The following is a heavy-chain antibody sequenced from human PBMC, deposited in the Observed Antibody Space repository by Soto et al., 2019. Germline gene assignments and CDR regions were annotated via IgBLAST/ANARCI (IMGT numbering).Heavy chain of an antibody. V-gene: IGHV3-23*01. J-gene: IGHJ5*02. CDR3: ATATKTTVTTAFDP. Sequence: GGSLRLSCAASGFTFSSYAMTWVRQAPGRGLEWVSTISGSGGSTYYADSVKGRFTISRDNSKNTLYLQMNSLRAEDRAVYYCATATKTTVTTAFDPWGQGTLVTVSS. CDR1: GFTFSSYA. CDR2: ISGSGGST. D-gene: IGHD4-17*01.